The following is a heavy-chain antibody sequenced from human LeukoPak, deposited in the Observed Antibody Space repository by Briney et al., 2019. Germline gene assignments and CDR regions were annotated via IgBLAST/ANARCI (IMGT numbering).Heavy chain of an antibody. Sequence: PGGSLRLSCAASGFTFSSYSMSWVRQAPGKGPEWVSSISSSSSYIYYADSVKGRFTISRDNAKNSLYLQMNSMRAEDTAVYYCARDRDDYPYYWGQGTLVTVSS. J-gene: IGHJ4*02. V-gene: IGHV3-21*01. D-gene: IGHD4-11*01. CDR3: ARDRDDYPYY. CDR1: GFTFSSYS. CDR2: ISSSSSYI.